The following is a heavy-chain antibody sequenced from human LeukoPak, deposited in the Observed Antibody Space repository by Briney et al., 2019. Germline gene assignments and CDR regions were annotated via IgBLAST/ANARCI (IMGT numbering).Heavy chain of an antibody. D-gene: IGHD4-17*01. Sequence: GGSLRLSCATSGFTFRSSEMNWVRQAPGKGLTWVSYISGTGNTIYYTDSVKGRFTISRDNAKNSLYLQMNSLRAEDTAVYYCARDSYNGDYVPGYFQHWGQGTLVTVSS. CDR2: ISGTGNTI. V-gene: IGHV3-48*03. J-gene: IGHJ1*01. CDR3: ARDSYNGDYVPGYFQH. CDR1: GFTFRSSE.